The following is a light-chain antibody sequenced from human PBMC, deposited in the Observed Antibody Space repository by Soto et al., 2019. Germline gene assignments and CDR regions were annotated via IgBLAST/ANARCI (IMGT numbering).Light chain of an antibody. Sequence: EVGLTQSPDTLSSSPGERATLSCRASQSVSSSHLASYQQKPGQAPRLLIYGPSDRATDIPDRCSGSGSGTDFTLTISTMEPEDFAVYYCQQYGTSPPKYTCSQRTKLESK. CDR1: QSVSSSH. V-gene: IGKV3-20*01. CDR3: QQYGTSPPKYT. J-gene: IGKJ2*01. CDR2: GPS.